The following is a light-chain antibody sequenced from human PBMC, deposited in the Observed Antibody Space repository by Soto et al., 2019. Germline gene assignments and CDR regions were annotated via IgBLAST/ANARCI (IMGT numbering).Light chain of an antibody. V-gene: IGKV3-15*01. CDR2: AAS. J-gene: IGKJ1*01. Sequence: EVVMTQSPATLSVYTGDTATLSCRASQSISSSLAWYQQKPGQPPRLLIYAASTRATGVPARFSGSGSGTEFTLTISRLQSEDFAVYYCQQYYNWRPRFGQGTKVDIK. CDR3: QQYYNWRPR. CDR1: QSISSS.